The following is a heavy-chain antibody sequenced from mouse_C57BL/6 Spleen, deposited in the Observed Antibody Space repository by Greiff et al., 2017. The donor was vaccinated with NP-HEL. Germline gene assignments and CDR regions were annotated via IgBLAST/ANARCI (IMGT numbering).Heavy chain of an antibody. CDR3: ARGGLLYDAMDY. V-gene: IGHV1-19*01. J-gene: IGHJ4*01. CDR2: INPYNGGT. D-gene: IGHD3-1*01. CDR1: GYTFTDYY. Sequence: VQLQQSGPVLVKPGASVKLSCKASGYTFTDYYMNWVKQSHGKSLEWIGVINPYNGGTSYNQKFKGKATLTVDKSSSTAYMELNSLTSEDSAVYYCARGGLLYDAMDYWGQGTSVTVSS.